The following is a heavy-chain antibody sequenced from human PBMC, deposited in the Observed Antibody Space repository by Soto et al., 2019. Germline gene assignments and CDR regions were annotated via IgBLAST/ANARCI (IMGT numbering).Heavy chain of an antibody. CDR1: GFTFSSYG. D-gene: IGHD4-17*01. V-gene: IGHV3-30*18. Sequence: PGGSLRLSCAASGFTFSSYGMHWVRQAPGKGLEWVAVISYDGSNKYYADSVKGRFTISRDNSKNTLYLQMNSLRAEDTAVYYCAKASGYGEDLDYWGQGTLVTVSS. CDR3: AKASGYGEDLDY. CDR2: ISYDGSNK. J-gene: IGHJ4*02.